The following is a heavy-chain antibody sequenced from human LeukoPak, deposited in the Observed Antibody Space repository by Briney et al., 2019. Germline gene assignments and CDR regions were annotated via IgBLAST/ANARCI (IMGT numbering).Heavy chain of an antibody. CDR1: GYTFTSYY. CDR2: INPNTGGT. CDR3: GRGNKSFDP. V-gene: IGHV1-2*02. Sequence: GASVKVSCKASGYTFTSYYMYWVRQAPGQGLEWMGWINPNTGGTNYAQKFQGRVTMTRDTSINAAYMELNKLTSDDTAVYYCGRGNKSFDPWGQGTLVTVSS. J-gene: IGHJ5*02.